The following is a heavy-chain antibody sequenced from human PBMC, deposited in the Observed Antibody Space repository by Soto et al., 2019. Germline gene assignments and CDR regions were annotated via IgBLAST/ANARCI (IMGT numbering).Heavy chain of an antibody. D-gene: IGHD3-22*01. V-gene: IGHV4-30-4*01. CDR2: IYYSGST. J-gene: IGHJ4*02. Sequence: SETLSLTCAVSDDSMSSGHYYWSWIRQPPGKGLEWIGYIYYSGSTYYNPSLKSRLTISVDKSKNQFSLKLSSVTAADTAFYYCARGSGSYPLPYFDYWGQKTLVTVYS. CDR3: ARGSGSYPLPYFDY. CDR1: DDSMSSGHYY.